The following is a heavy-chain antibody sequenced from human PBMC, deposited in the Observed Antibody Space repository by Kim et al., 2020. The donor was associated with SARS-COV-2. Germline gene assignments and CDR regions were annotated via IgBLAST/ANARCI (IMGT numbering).Heavy chain of an antibody. D-gene: IGHD2-2*01. CDR3: AKCPHRYCSSTSCYAPFDY. V-gene: IGHV3-23*01. J-gene: IGHJ4*02. Sequence: GRSTISRDNSKRTLCLQMNSLRAEDTAVYYCAKCPHRYCSSTSCYAPFDYWGQGTLVTVSS.